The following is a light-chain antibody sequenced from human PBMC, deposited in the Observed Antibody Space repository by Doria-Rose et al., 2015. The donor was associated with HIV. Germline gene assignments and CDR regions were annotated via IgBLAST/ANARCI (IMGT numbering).Light chain of an antibody. CDR3: QQYYDTPS. J-gene: IGKJ3*01. V-gene: IGKV4-1*01. Sequence: TQSPESLGMSLGERATLNCKSNQSLLYTSKNYLAWYQQKPGQPPKLLIYWASTRQSGVPARFSGSGSGTDFTLTISSLEAEDVAVYYCQQYYDTPSFG. CDR1: QSLLYTSKNY. CDR2: WAS.